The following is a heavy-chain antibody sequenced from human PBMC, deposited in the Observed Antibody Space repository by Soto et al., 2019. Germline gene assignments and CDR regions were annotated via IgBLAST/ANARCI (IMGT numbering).Heavy chain of an antibody. Sequence: GGSLRLSCAASGFTVSSNYMIWVRQAPGKGLEWVSVIYSGGSTYYADSVKGRFTISRDNSKNTLYLQMNSLRAEDTAVYYCARIWGSSWSGNFDYWGQGTLVTVSS. CDR1: GFTVSSNY. CDR2: IYSGGST. CDR3: ARIWGSSWSGNFDY. D-gene: IGHD6-13*01. V-gene: IGHV3-66*01. J-gene: IGHJ4*02.